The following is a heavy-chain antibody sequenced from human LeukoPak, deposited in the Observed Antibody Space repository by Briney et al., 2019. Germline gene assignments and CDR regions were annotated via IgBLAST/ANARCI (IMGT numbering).Heavy chain of an antibody. D-gene: IGHD3-10*01. V-gene: IGHV3-23*01. J-gene: IGHJ3*02. CDR1: GFTFNIYA. Sequence: PGGSLRLSCAASGFTFNIYAMIWVRQAPGKGLEWVSRITYNGDATSYADSVKGRFTISRDNSKNTLFLQMNSLRVEDTAIYYCVDYGSGSYAFHMWGQGTMVTVSS. CDR3: VDYGSGSYAFHM. CDR2: ITYNGDAT.